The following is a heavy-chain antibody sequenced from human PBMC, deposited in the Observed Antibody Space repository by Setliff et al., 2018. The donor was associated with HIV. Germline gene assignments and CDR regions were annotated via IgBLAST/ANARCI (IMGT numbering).Heavy chain of an antibody. CDR2: VNHSGHT. V-gene: IGHV4-34*01. CDR3: AAFDSGRDV. CDR1: GESFSDYY. J-gene: IGHJ4*02. Sequence: SETLSLTCAVYGESFSDYYWSWIRQAPGKGLEWIGEVNHSGHTKYHPSLKSRVTVSLDTSKIQFSLKLNSVTAADTGVYYCAAFDSGRDVWGQGTLVTVSS. D-gene: IGHD6-19*01.